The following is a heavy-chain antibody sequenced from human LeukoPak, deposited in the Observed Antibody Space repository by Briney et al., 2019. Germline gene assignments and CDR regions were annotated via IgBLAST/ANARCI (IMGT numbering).Heavy chain of an antibody. J-gene: IGHJ4*02. CDR3: ARDGKQWLVGPSDY. CDR2: ISAYNGNT. D-gene: IGHD6-19*01. CDR1: GYTFTNYG. Sequence: ASVKVSCKASGYTFTNYGISWVRQAPGQGLEWMGWISAYNGNTNYAQKLQGRVTMTTDTSTSTAYMEPRSLRSDDTTVYYCARDGKQWLVGPSDYWGQGTLVTVSS. V-gene: IGHV1-18*01.